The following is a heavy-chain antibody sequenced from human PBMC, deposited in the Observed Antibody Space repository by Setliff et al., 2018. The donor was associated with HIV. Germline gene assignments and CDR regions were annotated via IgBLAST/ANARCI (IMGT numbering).Heavy chain of an antibody. J-gene: IGHJ3*02. D-gene: IGHD6-13*01. CDR1: GYNFTSYW. CDR3: ARRTIAAAGTSAFDI. Sequence: PGESLKISCKGSGYNFTSYWIGWVRQMPGKGLEWMGIIYPGDSDTRYSPSFQGQVTISADKSISTAYLQWSSLKASDTAMYYCARRTIAAAGTSAFDIWGQGTMVTVSS. CDR2: IYPGDSDT. V-gene: IGHV5-51*01.